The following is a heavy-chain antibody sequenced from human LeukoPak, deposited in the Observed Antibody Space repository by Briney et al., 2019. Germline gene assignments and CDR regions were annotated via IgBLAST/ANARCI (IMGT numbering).Heavy chain of an antibody. CDR2: ITGGGDVT. Sequence: GASLRLSCAASGFTFSNYAMNWVRQAPGKGLEWVSGITGGGDVTYYTDSVKGRFTISRDNSKNTLYLQMNSLRAEDTAVYYCAKGLGWNSRRGWAYYFDFWGQGTLVTVSS. J-gene: IGHJ4*02. CDR3: AKGLGWNSRRGWAYYFDF. V-gene: IGHV3-23*01. D-gene: IGHD1-7*01. CDR1: GFTFSNYA.